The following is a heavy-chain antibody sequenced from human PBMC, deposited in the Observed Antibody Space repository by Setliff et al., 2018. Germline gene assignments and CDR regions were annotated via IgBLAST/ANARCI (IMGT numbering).Heavy chain of an antibody. V-gene: IGHV4-59*12. CDR1: GGSISSYY. CDR2: IYYSGST. Sequence: SETLSLTCTVSGGSISSYYWSWIRQPPGKGLEWIGYIYYSGSTNYNPSLKSRVTISVDTSKNQFSLKLSSVTAADTAVYYCARAIYSSGWYLRYYYYMDVWGKGTTVTVSS. D-gene: IGHD6-19*01. CDR3: ARAIYSSGWYLRYYYYMDV. J-gene: IGHJ6*03.